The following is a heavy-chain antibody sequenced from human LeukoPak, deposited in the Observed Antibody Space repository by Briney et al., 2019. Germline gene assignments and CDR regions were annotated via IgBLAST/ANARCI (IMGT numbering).Heavy chain of an antibody. Sequence: ASVNVSCKASGYTFTINHIHWVRQAPGQGLEWMGVINPSGDSTTYAQNFQGRVTVTRDTSTSTVYMELRSLRSEDTAIYYCAKLATSDTGETYWGQGTLVTVSS. CDR3: AKLATSDTGETY. D-gene: IGHD3-16*01. J-gene: IGHJ4*02. CDR2: INPSGDST. CDR1: GYTFTINH. V-gene: IGHV1-46*01.